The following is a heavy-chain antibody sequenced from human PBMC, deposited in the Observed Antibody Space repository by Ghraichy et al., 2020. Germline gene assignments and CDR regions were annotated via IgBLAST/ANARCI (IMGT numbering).Heavy chain of an antibody. V-gene: IGHV4-39*07. D-gene: IGHD3-10*01. CDR1: GGSISSSSYY. CDR2: IYYSGST. J-gene: IGHJ5*02. CDR3: ARVLLWFGAIDP. Sequence: SETLSLTCTVSGGSISSSSYYWGWIRQPPGKGLEWIGSIYYSGSTYYNPSLKSRVTISVDTSKNQFSLKLSSVTAADTAVYYCARVLLWFGAIDPWGQGTLVTVSS.